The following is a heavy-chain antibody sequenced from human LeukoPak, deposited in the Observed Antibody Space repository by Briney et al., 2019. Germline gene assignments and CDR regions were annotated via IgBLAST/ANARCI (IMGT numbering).Heavy chain of an antibody. CDR3: ARGENDYGDRYFDY. Sequence: PGGSLRLSCAASGFTFSSYAMHWVRQAPGKGLEWVAVISYDGSNKYYADSEKGRFTISRDNSKNTLYLQMNSLRAEDTAVYYCARGENDYGDRYFDYWGQGTLVTVSS. CDR1: GFTFSSYA. J-gene: IGHJ4*02. V-gene: IGHV3-30-3*01. CDR2: ISYDGSNK. D-gene: IGHD4-17*01.